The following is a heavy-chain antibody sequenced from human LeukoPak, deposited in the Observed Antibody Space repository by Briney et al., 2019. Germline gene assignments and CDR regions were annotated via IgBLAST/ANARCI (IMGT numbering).Heavy chain of an antibody. CDR3: ARGLYDSSGYYYDKDYFDY. CDR2: IIPIFGTA. CDR1: GGTFSSYA. V-gene: IGHV1-69*05. J-gene: IGHJ4*02. Sequence: SVTVSCTASGGTFSSYAISWVRQAPGQGLEWMGGIIPIFGTANYAQKFQGRVTMTRDTSTSTVYMELSSLRSEDTAVYYCARGLYDSSGYYYDKDYFDYWGQGTLVTVSS. D-gene: IGHD3-22*01.